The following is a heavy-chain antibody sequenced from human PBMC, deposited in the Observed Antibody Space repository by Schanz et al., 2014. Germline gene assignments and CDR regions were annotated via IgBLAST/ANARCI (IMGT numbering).Heavy chain of an antibody. Sequence: QVHLQESGPGLVKPSETLSLTCTVSGGSISNNYWGWIRQPPGKGLEWIGNIYSSGSTDYNPSLESRVSMSVDMSMKQLSPKLTSVSAAATAVYYCARVVLAGDAFDIWGQGTMVTVSS. D-gene: IGHD6-6*01. J-gene: IGHJ3*02. V-gene: IGHV4-4*07. CDR3: ARVVLAGDAFDI. CDR1: GGSISNNY. CDR2: IYSSGST.